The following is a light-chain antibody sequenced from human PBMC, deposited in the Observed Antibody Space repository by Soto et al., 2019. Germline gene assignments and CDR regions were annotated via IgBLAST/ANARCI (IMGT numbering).Light chain of an antibody. J-gene: IGKJ2*01. CDR2: AAS. CDR3: QQYYSYPYT. Sequence: DIHLTQSPSLLSASVGDRVTITCRASQGISQYVAWYQQKPGKAPKLLIYAASTLQSGVPSRFSGSGSWTDFTLTISCLQSEDFATYYCQQYYSYPYTFGQGTKVDIK. CDR1: QGISQY. V-gene: IGKV1-9*01.